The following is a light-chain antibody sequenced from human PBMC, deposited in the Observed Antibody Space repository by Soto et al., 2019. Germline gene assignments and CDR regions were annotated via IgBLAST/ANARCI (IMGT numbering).Light chain of an antibody. CDR3: SSYAGSPVV. J-gene: IGLJ2*01. Sequence: LPLPPSASGSPGQSVTISCTGTSSDVGGYNYVSWYQRHPGKAPKLMIYEVSKRPSGVPDRFSGSKSGNTASLTVSGLQAEDEADYYCSSYAGSPVVFGGGTKVTVL. CDR1: SSDVGGYNY. V-gene: IGLV2-8*01. CDR2: EVS.